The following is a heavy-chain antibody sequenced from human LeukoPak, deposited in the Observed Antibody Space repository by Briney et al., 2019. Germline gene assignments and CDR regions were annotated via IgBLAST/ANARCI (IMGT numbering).Heavy chain of an antibody. J-gene: IGHJ4*02. CDR3: ARGRYYGSGSYYNVGSLFDY. CDR1: GGSFSGYY. V-gene: IGHV4-34*01. Sequence: TSETLSPTCAVYGGSFSGYYWSWIRQPPGKGLEWIGEINHSGSTNYNPSLKSRVTISVDTSKNQFSLKLSSVTAADTAVYYCARGRYYGSGSYYNVGSLFDYWGQGTLVTVSS. CDR2: INHSGST. D-gene: IGHD3-10*01.